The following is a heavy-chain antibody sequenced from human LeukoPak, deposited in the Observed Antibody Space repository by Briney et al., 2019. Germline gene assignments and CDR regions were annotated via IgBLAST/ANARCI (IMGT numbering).Heavy chain of an antibody. Sequence: ASVKVSCKASGGTFSSYAISWVRQAPGQGLEWMGGIIPIFGTANYAQKFQGRVTITTDESTSTAYMELSSLRSEDTAVYYCARDDGSSWDFDYWGQGTLVTVSS. J-gene: IGHJ4*02. CDR3: ARDDGSSWDFDY. D-gene: IGHD6-13*01. V-gene: IGHV1-69*05. CDR1: GGTFSSYA. CDR2: IIPIFGTA.